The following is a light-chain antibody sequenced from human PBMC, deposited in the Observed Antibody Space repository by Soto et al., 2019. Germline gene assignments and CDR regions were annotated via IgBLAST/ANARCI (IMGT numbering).Light chain of an antibody. CDR1: QCVLYSSNNKDY. CDR2: WAS. CDR3: QQYFTTPRT. V-gene: IGKV4-1*01. J-gene: IGKJ1*01. Sequence: DIVMTQSPDSLAVSLGERATINCKSSQCVLYSSNNKDYLAWYQQKPGQPPKLLIYWASTRQFGVPDRFSGSGSGTDFTLTISSLQAEDVAVYYCQQYFTTPRTFGQGTKVEIK.